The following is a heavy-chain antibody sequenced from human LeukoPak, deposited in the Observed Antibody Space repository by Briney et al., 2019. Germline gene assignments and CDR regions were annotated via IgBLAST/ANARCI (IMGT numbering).Heavy chain of an antibody. CDR1: GFTVSSNY. D-gene: IGHD6-19*01. Sequence: PGGSLRLSCAASGFTVSSNYMSWVRQAPGKGLQWVATINHDGSEKDYVDSVKGRFTISRDNAENSLYLQLNSLRAEDTAIYYCARGSGWLDYWGQGTLVTVSS. J-gene: IGHJ4*02. V-gene: IGHV3-7*03. CDR2: INHDGSEK. CDR3: ARGSGWLDY.